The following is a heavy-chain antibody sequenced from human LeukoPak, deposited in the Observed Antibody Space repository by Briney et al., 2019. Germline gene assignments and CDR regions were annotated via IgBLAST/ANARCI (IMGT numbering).Heavy chain of an antibody. CDR2: ISSSGSTI. V-gene: IGHV3-48*03. J-gene: IGHJ6*03. CDR3: ARDGTGTTYYSYYYYMDV. Sequence: GGSLRLSCAASGFTFSSYEMNWVRQAPGKGLEWVSYISSSGSTIYYADSVKGRFTISRDNAKNSLYLQMNSLRAEDTAVYYCARDGTGTTYYSYYYYMDVWGKGTTVTVSS. CDR1: GFTFSSYE. D-gene: IGHD1-7*01.